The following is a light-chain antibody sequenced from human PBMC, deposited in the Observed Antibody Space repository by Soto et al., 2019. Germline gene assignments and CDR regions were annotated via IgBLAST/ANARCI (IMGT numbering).Light chain of an antibody. J-gene: IGKJ1*01. CDR3: QQYGSSVWT. Sequence: EIVLTQSPGTLSLSPGERATLSCRASLSVTSNFIAWYQQKPGQAPRLLLYDASNRATGIPDRFSGSGSGTDFSLTISRLEPEDFAVYYCQQYGSSVWTFGQGNKVEIK. CDR2: DAS. CDR1: LSVTSNF. V-gene: IGKV3-20*01.